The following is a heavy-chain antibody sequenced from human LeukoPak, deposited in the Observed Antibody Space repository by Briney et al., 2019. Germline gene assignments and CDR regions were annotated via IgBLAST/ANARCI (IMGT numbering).Heavy chain of an antibody. V-gene: IGHV1-46*01. Sequence: ASVKVSCKASGYTYSNYYLHWVRQAPEQGLECMGLINPTARDTYYAQRFQGRVNMNRNTSTSTVYMELSSLRSEDTAVYYCARIRDGYNDAYDIWGQGTMVTVPS. CDR1: GYTYSNYY. J-gene: IGHJ3*02. CDR3: ARIRDGYNDAYDI. CDR2: INPTARDT. D-gene: IGHD5-24*01.